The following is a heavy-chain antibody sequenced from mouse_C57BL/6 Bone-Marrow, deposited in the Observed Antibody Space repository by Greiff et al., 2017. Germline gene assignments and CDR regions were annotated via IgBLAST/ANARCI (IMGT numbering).Heavy chain of an antibody. CDR1: GYTFTDHT. V-gene: IGHV1-78*01. Sequence: QVQLQQSDAELVKPGASVKISCKVSGYTFTDHTIHWMKQRPEQGLEWIGYIYPRDGSTKYNEKFKGKATLTADKSSSTAYMQLNSLTSEDSAVYFCARNFFYYYGSSFYYYAMDYWGQGTSVTVSS. CDR3: ARNFFYYYGSSFYYYAMDY. D-gene: IGHD1-1*01. CDR2: IYPRDGST. J-gene: IGHJ4*01.